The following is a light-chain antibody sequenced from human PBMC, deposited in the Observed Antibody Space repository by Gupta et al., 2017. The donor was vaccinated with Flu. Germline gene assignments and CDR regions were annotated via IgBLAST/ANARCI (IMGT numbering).Light chain of an antibody. J-gene: IGLJ2*01. Sequence: QSVLTQPPSASGTPGQRVTISCSGSTSNIGGNTVTWYQQLPGSAPKLLIYTNNQRPSGVPDRFSGSKSGTSASLAISGLPSEDEAHYYCATWDDHLNGPVFGGGTKLTVL. CDR1: TSNIGGNT. CDR3: ATWDDHLNGPV. CDR2: TNN. V-gene: IGLV1-44*01.